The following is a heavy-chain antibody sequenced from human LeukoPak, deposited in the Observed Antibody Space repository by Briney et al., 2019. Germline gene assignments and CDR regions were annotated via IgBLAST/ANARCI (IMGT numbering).Heavy chain of an antibody. J-gene: IGHJ5*02. V-gene: IGHV3-23*01. CDR2: ISGSGGST. CDR3: AKDVGFGGYLNWFDP. Sequence: GGSLRLSCAASGFTFSSYAMSWVRQAPGKGLEWVSAISGSGGSTYYADSVKGRYTISRDNSKNTLYLQMNSLRAEDTAVYYCAKDVGFGGYLNWFDPWGQGTLVTVSS. D-gene: IGHD5-12*01. CDR1: GFTFSSYA.